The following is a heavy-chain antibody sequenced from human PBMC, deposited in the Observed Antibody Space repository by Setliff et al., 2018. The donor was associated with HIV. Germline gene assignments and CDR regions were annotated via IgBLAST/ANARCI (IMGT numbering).Heavy chain of an antibody. CDR2: INPNSGGT. CDR3: ARDRYYDSSGYYWFDAFDI. V-gene: IGHV1-2*02. J-gene: IGHJ3*02. CDR1: GYTFTGYY. D-gene: IGHD3-22*01. Sequence: GASVKVSCKASGYTFTGYYMHWVRQALGQGLEWMGWINPNSGGTNYAQKFQGRVTMTRDTSISTAYMELSRLRSDDTAVYYCARDRYYDSSGYYWFDAFDIWGQGTMVTVSS.